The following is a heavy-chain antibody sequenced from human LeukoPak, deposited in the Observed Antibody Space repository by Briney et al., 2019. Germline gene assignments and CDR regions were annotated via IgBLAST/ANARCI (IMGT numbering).Heavy chain of an antibody. CDR1: GVSISGYF. D-gene: IGHD2-8*01. CDR3: ARHMNGGTNPMDV. Sequence: SETLSLTCTVSGVSISGYFWSWFRQPPGMRLEYIADMRYSEAPTYNPSLKSRVSISLDTSKNQCPLKLSSVTAAGTAVYYCARHMNGGTNPMDVWGQGTMVTVSS. J-gene: IGHJ6*02. V-gene: IGHV4-59*08. CDR2: MRYSEAP.